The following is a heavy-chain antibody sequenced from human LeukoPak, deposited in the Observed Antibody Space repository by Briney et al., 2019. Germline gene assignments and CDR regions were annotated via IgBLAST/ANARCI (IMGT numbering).Heavy chain of an antibody. CDR2: ISGSGGNT. J-gene: IGHJ4*02. Sequence: GGSLRLSCSASGFAFSGFAMGWVRQAPGKGLEWVSSISGSGGNTYYADSVEGRFTVSRDNSKSTLFLQMNSLRAEGTALYYCARARGGDYVPSRFDYWGQGILVTVSS. CDR1: GFAFSGFA. D-gene: IGHD4-17*01. CDR3: ARARGGDYVPSRFDY. V-gene: IGHV3-23*01.